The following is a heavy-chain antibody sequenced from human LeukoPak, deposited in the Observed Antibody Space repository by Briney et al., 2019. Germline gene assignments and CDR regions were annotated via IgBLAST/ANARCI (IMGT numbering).Heavy chain of an antibody. Sequence: SQTLSLTCNVSGGSISSVGYYWSWIRQPAGKGLEWIGRIYNSGSTNYNPSLKSRVTISVDTSKNQFSLQLSSVTAADTAVYYCAMGSMRFLEFLSKGSFDYWGQGTLVAVSS. CDR1: GGSISSVGYY. V-gene: IGHV4-61*02. CDR2: IYNSGST. D-gene: IGHD3-3*01. CDR3: AMGSMRFLEFLSKGSFDY. J-gene: IGHJ4*02.